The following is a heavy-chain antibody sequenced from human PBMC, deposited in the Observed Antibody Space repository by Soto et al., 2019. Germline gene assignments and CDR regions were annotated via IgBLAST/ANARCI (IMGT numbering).Heavy chain of an antibody. CDR3: AREDYRPSGYYYGMDV. V-gene: IGHV1-69*13. CDR1: GGTFSSYA. CDR2: IIPIFGTA. J-gene: IGHJ6*02. D-gene: IGHD3-10*01. Sequence: ASVKVSCKASGGTFSSYAISWVRQAPGQGLEWMGGIIPIFGTANYAQKFQGRVTITADESTSTAYMELSSLRSEDTAVYYCAREDYRPSGYYYGMDVWGQGTTVTVSS.